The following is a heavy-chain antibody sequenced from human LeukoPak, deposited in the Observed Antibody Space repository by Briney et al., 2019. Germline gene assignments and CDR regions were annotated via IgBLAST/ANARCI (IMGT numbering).Heavy chain of an antibody. CDR2: IIPILGIA. D-gene: IGHD1-26*01. V-gene: IGHV1-69*04. J-gene: IGHJ4*02. CDR1: GYTLTELS. Sequence: GASVKVSCKVSGYTLTELSMHWVRQAPGKGLEWMGRIIPILGIANYAQKFQGRVTITADKSTSTAYMELGSLRSEDTAVYYCARVIFGGSYPYYFDYWGQGTLVTVSS. CDR3: ARVIFGGSYPYYFDY.